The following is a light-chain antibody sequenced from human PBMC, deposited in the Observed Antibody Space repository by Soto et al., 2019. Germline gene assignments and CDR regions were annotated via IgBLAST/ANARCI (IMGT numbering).Light chain of an antibody. CDR3: EPYNNRPHA. Sequence: VGVTQSPATVSVCRWERATLACRASQSARSSLGWYQQKPGQPPSLLIYDVSIRATGIPARFNGSGSGTEFTPTLPSPQSEALAAHYCEPYNNRPHALGPGTRLEIK. CDR1: QSARSS. CDR2: DVS. J-gene: IGKJ5*01. V-gene: IGKV3-15*01.